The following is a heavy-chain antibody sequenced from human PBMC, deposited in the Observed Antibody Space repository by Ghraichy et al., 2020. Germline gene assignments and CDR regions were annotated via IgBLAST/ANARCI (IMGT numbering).Heavy chain of an antibody. CDR3: ARVGPYYYDSSGYYDPANWYFDL. CDR2: INSDGSST. J-gene: IGHJ2*01. Sequence: GESLNISCAASGFTFSSYWMHWVRQAPGKGLVWVSRINSDGSSTSYADSVKGRFTISRDNAKNTLYLQMNSLRAEDTAVYYCARVGPYYYDSSGYYDPANWYFDLWGRGTLVTVSS. V-gene: IGHV3-74*01. D-gene: IGHD3-22*01. CDR1: GFTFSSYW.